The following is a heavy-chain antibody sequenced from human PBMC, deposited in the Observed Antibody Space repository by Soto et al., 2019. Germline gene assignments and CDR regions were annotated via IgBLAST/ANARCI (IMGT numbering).Heavy chain of an antibody. CDR3: ARTPLGYCSSTSCYATTGWFDP. CDR2: IYHSGST. V-gene: IGHV4-4*02. J-gene: IGHJ5*02. D-gene: IGHD2-2*01. Sequence: SETLSLTCTVSGGSISSSNWWSWVRQPPGKGLEWIGEIYHSGSTNYNPSLKSRVTISVDKSKNQFSLKLSSVTAADTAVYYCARTPLGYCSSTSCYATTGWFDPWGQGTLVTVYS. CDR1: GGSISSSNW.